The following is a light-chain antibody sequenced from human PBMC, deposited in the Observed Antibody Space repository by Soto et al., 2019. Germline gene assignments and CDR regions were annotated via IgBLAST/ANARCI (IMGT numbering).Light chain of an antibody. J-gene: IGKJ4*01. CDR3: QQYNNWSPLT. Sequence: EIVMTQSPATLSVSPGERATLSCRASQSVSNNLAWYQQKPGQAPRLLIYGASTRATGIPARFSGSGSGTEFTLPISSLQSEDFAVYYCQQYNNWSPLTFGGGTKVETK. CDR1: QSVSNN. V-gene: IGKV3-15*01. CDR2: GAS.